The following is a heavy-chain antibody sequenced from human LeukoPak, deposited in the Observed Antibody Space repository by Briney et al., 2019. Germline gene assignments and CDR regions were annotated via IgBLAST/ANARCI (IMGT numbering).Heavy chain of an antibody. J-gene: IGHJ4*02. D-gene: IGHD3-10*01. CDR3: AKEVLLWFGELLPLDY. Sequence: GGSLRLSCAASGFTFSSYAMSWVRQAPGEGLEWVSAISGSGGSTYYADSVKGRFTISRDNSKNTLYLQMNSLRAEDTAVYYCAKEVLLWFGELLPLDYWGQGTLVTVSS. V-gene: IGHV3-23*01. CDR2: ISGSGGST. CDR1: GFTFSSYA.